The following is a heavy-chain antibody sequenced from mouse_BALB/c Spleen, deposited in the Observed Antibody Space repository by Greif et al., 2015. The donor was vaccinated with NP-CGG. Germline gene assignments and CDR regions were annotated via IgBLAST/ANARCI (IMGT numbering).Heavy chain of an antibody. CDR2: IDPYYGGT. V-gene: IGHV1-39*01. CDR1: GYSFTGYN. D-gene: IGHD2-10*01. Sequence: EVKLVESGPELEKPGASVKISCKASGYSFTGYNMNWVKQSNGKSLEWIGNIDPYYGGTSYNQKFKGKATLTVDKSSSTAYRQLKSLTSEDSAVYYCARGGSYYGNYVPFAYWGQGTLVTVSA. CDR3: ARGGSYYGNYVPFAY. J-gene: IGHJ3*01.